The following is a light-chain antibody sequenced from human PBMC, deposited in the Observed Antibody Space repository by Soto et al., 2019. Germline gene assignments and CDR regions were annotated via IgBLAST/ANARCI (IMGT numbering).Light chain of an antibody. CDR1: QSISSW. J-gene: IGKJ5*01. CDR2: DAS. Sequence: DIQMTQSPSTLSASGGDRVTITCRARQSISSWLACYQQKPGKAPNLLIYDASSLESGVPSRFRGSGSGTEFTLTISCLQPAVFATDYCQHYNCHSISSGKGTRLE. CDR3: QHYNCHSIS. V-gene: IGKV1-5*01.